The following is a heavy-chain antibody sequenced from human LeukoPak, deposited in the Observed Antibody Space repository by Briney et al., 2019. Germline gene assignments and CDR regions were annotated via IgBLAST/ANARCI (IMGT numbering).Heavy chain of an antibody. J-gene: IGHJ4*02. Sequence: WMGWINPNSGATNYAQKLQGRVTMTTDTSTSTAYMEPRSLRSDDTAVYYCARIYSEPALDYWGQGTLVTVSS. D-gene: IGHD4-11*01. V-gene: IGHV1-18*01. CDR3: ARIYSEPALDY. CDR2: INPNSGAT.